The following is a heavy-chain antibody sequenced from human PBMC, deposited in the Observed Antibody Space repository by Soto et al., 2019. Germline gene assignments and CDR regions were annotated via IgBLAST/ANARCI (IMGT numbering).Heavy chain of an antibody. D-gene: IGHD6-13*01. Sequence: SETLSLTCTVSGGSISSGDYYWSWIRQPPGRGLEWIGYIYYSGSTYYNPSLKSRVTISVDTSKNQFSLKLSSVTAADTAVYYCARGLGYSSSWYGGNWFDPWGQGTLVTVSS. CDR1: GGSISSGDYY. CDR2: IYYSGST. J-gene: IGHJ5*02. V-gene: IGHV4-30-4*01. CDR3: ARGLGYSSSWYGGNWFDP.